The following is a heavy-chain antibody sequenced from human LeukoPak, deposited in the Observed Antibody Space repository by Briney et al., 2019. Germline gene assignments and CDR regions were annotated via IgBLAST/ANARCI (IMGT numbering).Heavy chain of an antibody. D-gene: IGHD2-2*01. J-gene: IGHJ6*02. CDR3: ARDKGDIVVVPAQPTGMDV. CDR2: IYTSGST. V-gene: IGHV4-4*07. CDR1: VGPNSSHY. Sequence: SDTLSLLCSLCVGPNSSHYWSWIRQPAGRGLVWIGRIYTSGSTNYNPSLKSRVTMPVDTSKNQFSLKLSSVTAADTAVYYCARDKGDIVVVPAQPTGMDVWGQGTTVTVSS.